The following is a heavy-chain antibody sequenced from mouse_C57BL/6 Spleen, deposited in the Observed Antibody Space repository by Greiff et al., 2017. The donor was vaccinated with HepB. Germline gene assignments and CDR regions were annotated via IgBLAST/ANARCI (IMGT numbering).Heavy chain of an antibody. J-gene: IGHJ2*01. CDR2: IYPGDGDT. Sequence: VQLQQSGPELVKPGASVKISCKASGYAFSSSWMNWVKQRPGKGLEWIGRIYPGDGDTNYNGKFKGKATLTADKSSSTAYMQLSSLTSEDSAVYFCVKTVITAVVAPDYWGQGTTLTVSS. V-gene: IGHV1-82*01. D-gene: IGHD1-1*01. CDR1: GYAFSSSW. CDR3: VKTVITAVVAPDY.